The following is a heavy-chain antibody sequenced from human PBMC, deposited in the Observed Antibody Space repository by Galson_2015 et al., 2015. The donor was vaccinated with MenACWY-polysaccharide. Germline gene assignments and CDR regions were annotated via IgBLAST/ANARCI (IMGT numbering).Heavy chain of an antibody. J-gene: IGHJ6*02. CDR2: TGNKAYSYTT. D-gene: IGHD3-16*01. V-gene: IGHV3-72*01. Sequence: LRLSCAVSGFPFSDYYMDWVRQAPGPGLEWVDRTGNKAYSYTTEYAASVKGRFTISRDDSKNALYLQMNSLKTEDTAVYYCARNLHLGTSCLDVWGQGTTVTVSS. CDR3: ARNLHLGTSCLDV. CDR1: GFPFSDYY.